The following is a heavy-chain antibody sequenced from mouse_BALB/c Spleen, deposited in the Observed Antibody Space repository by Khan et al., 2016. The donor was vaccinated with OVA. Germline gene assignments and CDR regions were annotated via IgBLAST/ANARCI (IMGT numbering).Heavy chain of an antibody. CDR3: ARGLNCDGSWFAY. J-gene: IGHJ3*01. V-gene: IGHV9-1*02. Sequence: QIQLVQSGPELKKPGETVKISCKASGYTFTNYGMNWVKQAPGEGLKWMGWINTYTGEPTYADDFKGRFAFSLETSATTAYLQINNLKNEDMATYFCARGLNCDGSWFAYWGQGTLVTVSA. CDR2: INTYTGEP. CDR1: GYTFTNYG.